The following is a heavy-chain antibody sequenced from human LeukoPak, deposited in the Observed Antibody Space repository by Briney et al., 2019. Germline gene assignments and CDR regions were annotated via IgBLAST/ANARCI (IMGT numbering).Heavy chain of an antibody. CDR1: GFTFSSYS. CDR2: ISSCVSFI. V-gene: IGHV3-21*01. J-gene: IGHJ3*02. Sequence: GGSLRLSCAASGFTFSSYSMNWARQAPGKGLEWLSSISSCVSFINYAASVQGVFPFSRDKSKNSLYQQMNCLRAEETAVYYCARDQVAAAALDAFDIWGQGTMVTFSS. D-gene: IGHD6-13*01. CDR3: ARDQVAAAALDAFDI.